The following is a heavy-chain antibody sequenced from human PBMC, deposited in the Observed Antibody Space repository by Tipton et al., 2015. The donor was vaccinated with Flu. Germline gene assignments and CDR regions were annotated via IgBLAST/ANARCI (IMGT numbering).Heavy chain of an antibody. CDR2: IYSGGST. CDR1: GFTVSSNY. J-gene: IGHJ4*02. CDR3: ARDTSYCSGGSCDY. Sequence: SLRLSCAASGFTVSSNYMSRVRQAPGKGLEWVSVIYSGGSTYYADSVKGRFTISRDNSKNTLYLQMNSLRAEDTAVYYCARDTSYCSGGSCDYWGQGTLVTVSS. D-gene: IGHD2-15*01. V-gene: IGHV3-53*01.